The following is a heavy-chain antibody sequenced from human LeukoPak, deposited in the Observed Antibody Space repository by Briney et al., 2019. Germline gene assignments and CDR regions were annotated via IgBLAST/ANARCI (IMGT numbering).Heavy chain of an antibody. D-gene: IGHD2-2*03. J-gene: IGHJ2*01. CDR3: ARHGLGYCSSTSCDWYFDL. CDR1: GGSFSGYY. CDR2: INHSGST. Sequence: SETLSLTCAVYGGSFSGYYWSWIRQPPGKGLEWIGEINHSGSTNYNPSLKSRVTISVDTSKNQFSLKLSSVTAADTAVYYCARHGLGYCSSTSCDWYFDLWGRGTLVTVSS. V-gene: IGHV4-34*01.